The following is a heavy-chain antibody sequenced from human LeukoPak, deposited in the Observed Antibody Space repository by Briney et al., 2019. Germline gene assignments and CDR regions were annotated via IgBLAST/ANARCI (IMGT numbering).Heavy chain of an antibody. CDR3: ARKSYSSGWEFDY. Sequence: PGRSLRLSCAASGFTFSSYAMHWVRQAPGKGLEYVSAISSNGGSTYYANSVKGRFTISRDNSKNTLYLQMGSLRAEDMAVYYCARKSYSSGWEFDYWGQGTLVTVSS. V-gene: IGHV3-64*01. D-gene: IGHD6-19*01. CDR1: GFTFSSYA. CDR2: ISSNGGST. J-gene: IGHJ4*02.